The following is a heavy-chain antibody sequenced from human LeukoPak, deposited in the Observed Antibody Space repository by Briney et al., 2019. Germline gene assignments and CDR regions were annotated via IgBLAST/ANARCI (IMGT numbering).Heavy chain of an antibody. J-gene: IGHJ4*02. CDR2: IKSKTDGGTT. Sequence: GGSLRLSCAASGFTFSNAWMSWVRQAPGKGLEWVGRIKSKTDGGTTDYAAPVKGRFTISRDDSKNTLYQQMNSLKTEDTAVYYCTTPHSGSYFDYWGQGTLVTVSS. CDR3: TTPHSGSYFDY. D-gene: IGHD1-26*01. CDR1: GFTFSNAW. V-gene: IGHV3-15*01.